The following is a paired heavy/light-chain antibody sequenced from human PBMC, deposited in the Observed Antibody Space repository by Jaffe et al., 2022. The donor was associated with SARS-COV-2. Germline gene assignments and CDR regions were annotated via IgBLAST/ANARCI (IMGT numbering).Heavy chain of an antibody. V-gene: IGHV4-39*01. CDR1: GDSITGSDF. CDR2: LHSSGNPYYYGGNTFY. J-gene: IGHJ4*02. CDR3: ARLAPYTTTTFDK. D-gene: IGHD1-1*01. Sequence: QLQESGPGLVQPSETVSLTCTVSGDSITGSDFWGWIRQPPGKGLEWIGSLHSSGNPYYYGGNTFYYYNPSLESRATVSVDTSKNLFSVKLASVTAADTAVYYCARLAPYTTTTFDKWGQGILVTVSS.
Light chain of an antibody. CDR1: LSYSPSRVNH. Sequence: DIVMTQSPDSLAVSLGERATITCKSTLSYSPSRVNHLSWFQQKPGQPPKLLIYWASARASGVPDRFSGSGSGTDFTLTISNLQAEDVAVYYCLQYYTTGSLTFGGGTKVEIK. J-gene: IGKJ4*01. CDR2: WAS. CDR3: LQYYTTGSLT. V-gene: IGKV4-1*01.